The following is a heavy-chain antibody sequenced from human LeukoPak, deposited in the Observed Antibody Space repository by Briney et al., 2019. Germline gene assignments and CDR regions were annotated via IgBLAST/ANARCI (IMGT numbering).Heavy chain of an antibody. D-gene: IGHD3-22*01. V-gene: IGHV4-39*07. CDR1: GGSISSSSYY. Sequence: PSETLSLTCTVSGGSISSSSYYWGWIRQPPGKGLEWIGSIYYSGSTYYNPSLKSRVTISVDTSKNQFSLKLSSVTAADTAVYYCAIYDYYDSSGYPILEDAFDIWGQGTMVTVSS. J-gene: IGHJ3*02. CDR2: IYYSGST. CDR3: AIYDYYDSSGYPILEDAFDI.